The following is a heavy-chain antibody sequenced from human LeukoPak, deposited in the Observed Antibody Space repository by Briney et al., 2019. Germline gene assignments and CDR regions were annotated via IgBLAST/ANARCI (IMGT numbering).Heavy chain of an antibody. D-gene: IGHD3-16*01. CDR1: GYSFTNSW. V-gene: IGHV5-51*01. J-gene: IGHJ4*02. CDR2: IYPGDSDT. CDR3: ARQKGAYFDY. Sequence: GESLKISCKGSGYSFTNSWIAWVRQLPGKGLEWMGIIYPGDSDTRYSPSFQSQVIMSADKSISTAYLQWSSLKASDTAMYYCARQKGAYFDYWGQGNLVTVSS.